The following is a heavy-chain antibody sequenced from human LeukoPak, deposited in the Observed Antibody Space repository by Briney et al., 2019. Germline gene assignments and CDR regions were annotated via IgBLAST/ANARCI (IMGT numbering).Heavy chain of an antibody. V-gene: IGHV3-23*01. CDR2: INGRGDDT. D-gene: IGHD2/OR15-2a*01. CDR3: AKGNHGRLGSFYYFDY. J-gene: IGHJ4*02. CDR1: SGFA. Sequence: PGGSLRLSCAAFSGFAMSWVRQAPGRGLEWVSAINGRGDDTYYPDSVKGRFTISRDNSKNTVYLQMDSLRAEDTAVYYCAKGNHGRLGSFYYFDYWGQGTLVTVSS.